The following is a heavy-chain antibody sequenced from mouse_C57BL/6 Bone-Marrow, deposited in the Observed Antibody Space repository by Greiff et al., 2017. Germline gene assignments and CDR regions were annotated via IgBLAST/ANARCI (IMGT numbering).Heavy chain of an antibody. Sequence: QVHVKQSGAELVKPGASVKLSCKASGYTFTEYTIHWVKQRSGQGLEWIGWFYPGSGSIKYNEKFKDKATLTADKSSSTVYMELSRLTSEDSAVYFCARHEVYGNYVDYWGQGTSVTVSS. CDR3: ARHEVYGNYVDY. V-gene: IGHV1-62-2*01. CDR1: GYTFTEYT. D-gene: IGHD2-1*01. CDR2: FYPGSGSI. J-gene: IGHJ4*01.